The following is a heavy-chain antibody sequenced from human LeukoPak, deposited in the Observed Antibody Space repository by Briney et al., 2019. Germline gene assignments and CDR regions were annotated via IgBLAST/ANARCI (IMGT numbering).Heavy chain of an antibody. D-gene: IGHD4-11*01. V-gene: IGHV4-34*01. J-gene: IGHJ6*02. CDR3: ARTGRGDYSNYYGMGV. CDR2: INHSGST. CDR1: GGSFSGYY. Sequence: SETLSLTCAVYGGSFSGYYWSWIRQPPGKGLEWIGEINHSGSTNYNPSLKSRVTISVDTSKNQFSLKLSSVTAADTAVYYCARTGRGDYSNYYGMGVWGQGTTVTVSS.